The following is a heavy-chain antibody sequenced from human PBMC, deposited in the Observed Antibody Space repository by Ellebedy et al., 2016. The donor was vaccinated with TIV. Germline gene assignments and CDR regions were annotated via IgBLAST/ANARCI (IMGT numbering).Heavy chain of an antibody. CDR1: GYTFTSCY. CDR3: AREWLVRYYYYYYGMDV. CDR2: INPSGGST. V-gene: IGHV1-46*01. D-gene: IGHD6-19*01. Sequence: AASVKVSCKASGYTFTSCYMHWVRQAPGQGLEWMGIINPSGGSTSYAQKFQGRVTMTRDTSTSTVYMELSSLRSEDTAVYYCAREWLVRYYYYYYGMDVWGQGTTVTVSS. J-gene: IGHJ6*02.